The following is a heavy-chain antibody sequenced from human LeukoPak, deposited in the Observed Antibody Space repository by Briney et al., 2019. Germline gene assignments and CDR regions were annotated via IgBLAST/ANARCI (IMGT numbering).Heavy chain of an antibody. V-gene: IGHV3-21*01. CDR1: GFTFSSYS. Sequence: GGSLRLSCAASGFTFSSYSMNWVRQAPGKGLEWVSSISSSSSYIYYADSVKGRFTISRDNAKNSLYLQMNSLRAEDTAVYYCARWREPSGYQGDAFDIWGQGIMVTVSS. CDR3: ARWREPSGYQGDAFDI. J-gene: IGHJ3*02. CDR2: ISSSSSYI. D-gene: IGHD3-22*01.